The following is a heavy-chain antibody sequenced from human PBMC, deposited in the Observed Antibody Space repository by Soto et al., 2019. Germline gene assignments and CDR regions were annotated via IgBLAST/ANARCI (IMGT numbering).Heavy chain of an antibody. D-gene: IGHD3-9*01. V-gene: IGHV3-23*01. J-gene: IGHJ3*02. CDR2: ISGSGGST. Sequence: GGSLRLSCAASGFTFTSFTMSWVRQAPGKGLEWVSGISGSGGSTYYADSVKGRFTISRDNSKNTLYLQMNSLRAEDTAVYYCAKDQEDYDILTGPTRYAFDIWGQGTMVTVSS. CDR1: GFTFTSFT. CDR3: AKDQEDYDILTGPTRYAFDI.